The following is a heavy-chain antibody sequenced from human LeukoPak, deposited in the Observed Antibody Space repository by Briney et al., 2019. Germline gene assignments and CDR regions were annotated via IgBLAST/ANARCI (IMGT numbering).Heavy chain of an antibody. CDR2: IWYGGSNK. CDR1: GFTFSSYG. J-gene: IGHJ3*02. V-gene: IGHV3-30*02. D-gene: IGHD3-16*01. Sequence: GGSLRLSCAASGFTFSSYGMHWVRQAPGKGLEWVAVIWYGGSNKYYADSVKGRFTISRDNSKNTLYLQMNSLRAEDTAVYYCAKDQGLSPDDAFDIWGQGTMVTVSS. CDR3: AKDQGLSPDDAFDI.